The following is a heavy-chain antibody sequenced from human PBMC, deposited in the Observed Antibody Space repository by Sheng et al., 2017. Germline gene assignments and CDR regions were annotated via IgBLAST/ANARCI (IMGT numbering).Heavy chain of an antibody. CDR2: ISASGAST. D-gene: IGHD1-26*01. J-gene: IGHJ5*02. Sequence: EVQLVESGGDLVQPGGSLRLSCAASGFTFSNFAMTWVRQAPGKGLEWVSSISASGASTYYGDSVKGRFTVSRDNSRNTLYLQMNSLRDDDTALYYCTKSAQPREWFAPWGQGTLVTVSS. V-gene: IGHV3-23*04. CDR1: GFTFSNFA. CDR3: TKSAQPREWFAP.